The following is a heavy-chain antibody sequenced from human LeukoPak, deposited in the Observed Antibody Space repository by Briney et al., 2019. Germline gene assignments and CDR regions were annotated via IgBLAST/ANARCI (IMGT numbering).Heavy chain of an antibody. V-gene: IGHV3-23*01. J-gene: IGHJ3*02. D-gene: IGHD3-16*02. CDR3: AKDTYDYVWGSYRHVAFDI. Sequence: PGGSLRLSCAASGFTFSDYAMTWVRQAPGKGLEWVATISGSGLMTYYADSVKGRFTISRDNSKNTLYLQMNSLRAEDTAVYYCAKDTYDYVWGSYRHVAFDIWGQGTMVTVSS. CDR2: ISGSGLMT. CDR1: GFTFSDYA.